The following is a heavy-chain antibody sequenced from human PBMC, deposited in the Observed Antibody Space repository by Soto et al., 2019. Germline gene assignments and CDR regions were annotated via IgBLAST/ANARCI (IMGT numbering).Heavy chain of an antibody. CDR3: AKNTYYYDSSGFPEY. J-gene: IGHJ4*02. D-gene: IGHD3-22*01. Sequence: PSETLSLTCVVSGDSVSRGGYSWSWLRQPPGKGLEGIGNIYHSGSTYYNPSLKSRVTISEDRSKNQITLKLSSVTAADTAVYYCAKNTYYYDSSGFPEYWGQGTPVTVSS. V-gene: IGHV4-30-2*01. CDR1: GDSVSRGGYS. CDR2: IYHSGST.